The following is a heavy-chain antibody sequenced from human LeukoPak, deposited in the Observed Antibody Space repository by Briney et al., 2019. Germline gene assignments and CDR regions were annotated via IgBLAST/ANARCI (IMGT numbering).Heavy chain of an antibody. V-gene: IGHV1-8*01. J-gene: IGHJ5*02. CDR3: ARGGILGDWFDP. D-gene: IGHD2-15*01. CDR1: GYPFTSYD. Sequence: GASVKVSCKASGYPFTSYDINWVRQATGQGLEWMGWMDPNSGNTDYAQKFQGRVTMTRTISISTAYMELSSLRSEDTAVYYCARGGILGDWFDPWGQGTLVTVSS. CDR2: MDPNSGNT.